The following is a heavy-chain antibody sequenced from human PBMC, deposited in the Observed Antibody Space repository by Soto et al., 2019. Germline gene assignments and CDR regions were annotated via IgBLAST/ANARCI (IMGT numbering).Heavy chain of an antibody. Sequence: EVQLLESGGGLVQPGGSLRLSCAASGFTFSSYAMSWVRQAPGKGLEWVSAISGSGGSTYYADSVKGRFTISRDNSKNTLYLQMNSLRAEDTAVYYCAKAPVAGTSHYYYYGMDVWGQGTTVTVSS. V-gene: IGHV3-23*01. CDR1: GFTFSSYA. J-gene: IGHJ6*02. CDR3: AKAPVAGTSHYYYYGMDV. CDR2: ISGSGGST. D-gene: IGHD6-19*01.